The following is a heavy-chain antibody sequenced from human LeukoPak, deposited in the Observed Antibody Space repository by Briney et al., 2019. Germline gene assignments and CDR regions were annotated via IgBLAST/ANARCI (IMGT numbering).Heavy chain of an antibody. CDR3: ANVSYYDRSGYYSFDF. D-gene: IGHD3-22*01. CDR1: GFTFSSYA. V-gene: IGHV3-23*01. Sequence: PGGSLRLSCAASGFTFSSYAMTWIRQAPGKGLEWVSGICGSGGCTYDADSVKGRFTISRDNSKNTLYLQMNSLRAEDTAVYYCANVSYYDRSGYYSFDFWGQGTLVTVSS. J-gene: IGHJ4*02. CDR2: ICGSGGCT.